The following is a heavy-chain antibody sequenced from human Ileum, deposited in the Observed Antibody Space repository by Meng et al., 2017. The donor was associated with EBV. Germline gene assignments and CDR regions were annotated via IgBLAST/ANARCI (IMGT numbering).Heavy chain of an antibody. Sequence: VRFKETGAGRVTPSANPPITCADYGRSISSSTWWSWVRQPPGTGLERIGKINHSGITIYNPSLKSRVTMSVDNSKNQFSMKLNSMTAADTAVYYSARDPTGGEDHQRVWGQGTLVTVS. CDR1: GRSISSSTW. CDR3: ARDPTGGEDHQRV. J-gene: IGHJ4*02. D-gene: IGHD1-14*01. CDR2: INHSGIT. V-gene: IGHV4-4*02.